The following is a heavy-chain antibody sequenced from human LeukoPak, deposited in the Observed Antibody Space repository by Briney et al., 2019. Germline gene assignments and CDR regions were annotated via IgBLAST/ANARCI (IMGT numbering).Heavy chain of an antibody. D-gene: IGHD3-10*01. CDR2: VKQDGSEK. CDR3: VRGPHYDSRSDYFDY. V-gene: IGHV3-7*03. J-gene: IGHJ4*02. Sequence: GGSLRLSCAASGFIFSNHWMNWVRQAPGKGLEWVANVKQDGSEKYCVDCVKGRFTISRDNAKNSLYLQMNSLRVEDTAVYYCVRGPHYDSRSDYFDYWGQGTLVTVSS. CDR1: GFIFSNHW.